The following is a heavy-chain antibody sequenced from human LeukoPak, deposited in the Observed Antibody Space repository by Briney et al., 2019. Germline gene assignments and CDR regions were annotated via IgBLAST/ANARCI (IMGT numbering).Heavy chain of an antibody. D-gene: IGHD5-12*01. CDR3: ARDTSGYGPDYYYMDV. J-gene: IGHJ6*03. CDR2: ISSSSYI. CDR1: GFTFSSYS. V-gene: IGHV3-21*01. Sequence: GGSLRLSCAASGFTFSSYSMNWVRQAPGKGLEWVSSISSSSYIYYADSVKGRFTISRDNAKNSLYLQMNSLRAEDTAAYYCARDTSGYGPDYYYMDVWGKGTTVTVSS.